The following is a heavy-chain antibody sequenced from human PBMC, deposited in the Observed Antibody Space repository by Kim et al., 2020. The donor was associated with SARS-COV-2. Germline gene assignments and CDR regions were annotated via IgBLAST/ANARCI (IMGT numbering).Heavy chain of an antibody. Sequence: ARKLQGRVTMTTDTSTSTAYMELRSLRSDDTAVYYCARDQVTRDQYYFDYWGQGTLVTVSS. CDR3: ARDQVTRDQYYFDY. V-gene: IGHV1-18*01. D-gene: IGHD4-4*01. J-gene: IGHJ4*02.